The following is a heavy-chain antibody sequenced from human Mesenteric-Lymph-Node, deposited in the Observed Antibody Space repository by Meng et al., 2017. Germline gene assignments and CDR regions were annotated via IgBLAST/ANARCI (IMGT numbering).Heavy chain of an antibody. CDR2: IKSKTDGGTT. Sequence: GESLKISCAASGFTFSSYAMSWVRQAPGKGLEWVGRIKSKTDGGTTDYAAPVKGRFTISRDDSKNTLYLQMNSLKTEDTAVYYCTAETYITMVRGVMSAFDIWGQGTMVTVSS. CDR1: GFTFSSYA. V-gene: IGHV3-15*01. J-gene: IGHJ3*02. CDR3: TAETYITMVRGVMSAFDI. D-gene: IGHD3-10*01.